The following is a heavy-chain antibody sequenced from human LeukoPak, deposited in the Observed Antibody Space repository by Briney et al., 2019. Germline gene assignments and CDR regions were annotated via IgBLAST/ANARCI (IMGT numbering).Heavy chain of an antibody. V-gene: IGHV3-21*01. Sequence: GGSLRLSCAASGFTFSGYSMNWVRQAPGKGLEWVSSISSSSSYIYYADSVKGRFTISRDNAKNSLYLQMNSLRAEDTAVYYCASTYDSSGYLGWFDPWGQGTLVTVSS. CDR3: ASTYDSSGYLGWFDP. CDR1: GFTFSGYS. CDR2: ISSSSSYI. J-gene: IGHJ5*02. D-gene: IGHD3-22*01.